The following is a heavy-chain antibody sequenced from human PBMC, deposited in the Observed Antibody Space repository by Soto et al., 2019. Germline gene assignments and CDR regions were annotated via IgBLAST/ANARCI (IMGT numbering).Heavy chain of an antibody. CDR3: ARQIYDSDTGPNFQYYFDS. CDR2: IDPSHSHT. J-gene: IGHJ4*02. V-gene: IGHV5-10-1*01. D-gene: IGHD3-22*01. CDR1: GYSSAGYW. Sequence: GESLKISCKGSGYSSAGYWITWVRQKPGKGLEWMGRIDPSHSHTYYSPSFRGHVTISVTKSITTVFLQWSSLRASDTAMYYCARQIYDSDTGPNFQYYFDSWGQGTPVTVSS.